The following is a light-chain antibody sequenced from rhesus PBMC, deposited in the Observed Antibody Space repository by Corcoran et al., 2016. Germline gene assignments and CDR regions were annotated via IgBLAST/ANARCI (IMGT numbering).Light chain of an antibody. CDR1: QGISSY. CDR2: DAS. CDR3: LQHNSYPFT. V-gene: IGKV1-28*03. Sequence: DIQMTQSPSSLSASVGDTVTITCRASQGISSYLNWFQQKPGKAPKLLIYDASSLESGVPSRFSGSGSGTDFTLTISRLQPEDFAAYYCLQHNSYPFTFGPGTKLDIK. J-gene: IGKJ3*01.